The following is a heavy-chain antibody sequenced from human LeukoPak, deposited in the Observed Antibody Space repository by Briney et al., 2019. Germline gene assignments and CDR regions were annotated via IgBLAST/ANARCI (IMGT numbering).Heavy chain of an antibody. J-gene: IGHJ4*02. CDR1: GGSISSYY. CDR2: IYYSGST. Sequence: PSETLSLTCTVSGGSISSYYWRWIRQPPGKGLEWIGYIYYSGSTNYNPSLKSRVTISMNSSKNQFSLKLSSVTAADTAVYYCARTDSGSAIDYWGQGTLVTVSS. D-gene: IGHD1-26*01. V-gene: IGHV4-59*01. CDR3: ARTDSGSAIDY.